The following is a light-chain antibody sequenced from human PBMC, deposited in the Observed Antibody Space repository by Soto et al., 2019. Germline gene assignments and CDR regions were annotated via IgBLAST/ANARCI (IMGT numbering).Light chain of an antibody. CDR3: TSYTTSSIVA. Sequence: QSALTQPASVSGSPGQSISISCTGTSRDVGGYNYVSWFQQHPGKAPRLMIYEVSNRPSGVSNRFSGSKSGNTASLTISGLQAEDEADYYCTSYTTSSIVAFGGGTK. CDR1: SRDVGGYNY. V-gene: IGLV2-14*01. J-gene: IGLJ2*01. CDR2: EVS.